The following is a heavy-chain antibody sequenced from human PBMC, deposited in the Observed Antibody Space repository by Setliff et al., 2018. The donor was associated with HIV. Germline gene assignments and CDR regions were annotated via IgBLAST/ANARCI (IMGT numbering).Heavy chain of an antibody. Sequence: ASVKVSCKASGYTFTGYYMHWVRQAPGQGLEWMGWINPNSGGTNYAQKVPGRVTMTTDTSTSTAYMEVRSLRSDDTATYYCARGYSTSSSYYYGMDVWGQGTTVTVSS. CDR2: INPNSGGT. V-gene: IGHV1-2*02. J-gene: IGHJ6*02. D-gene: IGHD6-6*01. CDR1: GYTFTGYY. CDR3: ARGYSTSSSYYYGMDV.